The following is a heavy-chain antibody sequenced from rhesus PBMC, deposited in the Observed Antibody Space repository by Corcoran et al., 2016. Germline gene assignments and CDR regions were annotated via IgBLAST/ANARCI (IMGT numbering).Heavy chain of an antibody. J-gene: IGHJ4*01. D-gene: IGHD5-12*01. CDR1: GGSISDRYN. Sequence: QVQLQESGPGLVKPSETLSLTRTVSGGSISDRYNWNWIRQPPGKGREWMGRIYGSGGSTSYNPSLKSRVTISKDTSKNQFSLKLSSVTAADTAVYYCARGRGYSYSYYFDYWGQGVLVTVSS. V-gene: IGHV4-143*01. CDR3: ARGRGYSYSYYFDY. CDR2: IYGSGGST.